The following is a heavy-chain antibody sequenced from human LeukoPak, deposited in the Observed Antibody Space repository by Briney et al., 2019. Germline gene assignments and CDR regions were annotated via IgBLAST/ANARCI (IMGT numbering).Heavy chain of an antibody. Sequence: ASVKVSCKASGYTFTSYGISWVRQAPGQGLEWMGWISAYNGNTNYAQKLQGRVTMTRDTSTSTVYMELSSLRSEDTAVYYCARDRSRMVATGTSRYFDYWGQGTLVTVSS. V-gene: IGHV1-18*01. CDR3: ARDRSRMVATGTSRYFDY. CDR1: GYTFTSYG. CDR2: ISAYNGNT. J-gene: IGHJ4*02. D-gene: IGHD5-12*01.